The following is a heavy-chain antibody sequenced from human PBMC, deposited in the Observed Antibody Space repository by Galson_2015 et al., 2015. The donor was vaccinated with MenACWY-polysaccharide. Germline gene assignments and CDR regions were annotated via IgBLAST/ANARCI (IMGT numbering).Heavy chain of an antibody. J-gene: IGHJ3*02. CDR1: GFTFDDYA. CDR3: AKDILRAQYCSGGRCYPEGAFHI. Sequence: SLRLSCAASGFTFDDYAMHWVRHAPRKGLEWVSGISWNSASTGYADSVKGRFTISRDNAKNSLYLQMNSLRVEDTALYYCAKDILRAQYCSGGRCYPEGAFHIWGQGQWSPSLQ. V-gene: IGHV3-9*01. D-gene: IGHD2-15*01. CDR2: ISWNSAST.